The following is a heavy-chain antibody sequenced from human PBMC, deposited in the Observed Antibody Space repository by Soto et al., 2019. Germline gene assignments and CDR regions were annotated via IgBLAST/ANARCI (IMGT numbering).Heavy chain of an antibody. D-gene: IGHD2-2*01. J-gene: IGHJ6*03. CDR2: IWYDGSNK. Sequence: QVQLVESGGGVVQPGRSLRLSCAASGFTFSSYGMHWVRQAPGKGLEWVAVIWYDGSNKYYADYVKGRFTISRDNSKNTLYLQMNSLRAEETAVYYCARDGQNGSSTSCYEREVYYYYYYMDGWGKGTTVTVSS. V-gene: IGHV3-33*01. CDR3: ARDGQNGSSTSCYEREVYYYYYYMDG. CDR1: GFTFSSYG.